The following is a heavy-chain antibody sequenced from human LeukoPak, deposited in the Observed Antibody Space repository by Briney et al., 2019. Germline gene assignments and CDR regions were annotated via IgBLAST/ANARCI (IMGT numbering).Heavy chain of an antibody. CDR3: ARLSAVRLSNQYYFDY. V-gene: IGHV4-38-2*01. Sequence: TSETLSLTCAVSAYTISSGYYWGWIRPPPGKGLEWIGTIYHTGSTYYNPSLKSRVTISVDTSKNQFSLKLSSVTAADTAVYYCARLSAVRLSNQYYFDYWGQGTLVTVSS. D-gene: IGHD3-16*01. CDR1: AYTISSGYY. CDR2: IYHTGST. J-gene: IGHJ4*02.